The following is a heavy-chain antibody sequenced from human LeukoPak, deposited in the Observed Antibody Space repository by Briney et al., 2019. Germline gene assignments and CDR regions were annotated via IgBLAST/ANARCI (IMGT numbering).Heavy chain of an antibody. Sequence: SETLSLTCTVSGGSISSYYWSWIRQPPGKGLEWIGYIYYSGSINYNPSLKSRVTISVDTSKNQFSLKLSSVTAADTAVYYCARDRGDLHYFDYWGQGTLVTVSS. CDR2: IYYSGSI. J-gene: IGHJ4*02. D-gene: IGHD3-10*01. CDR1: GGSISSYY. V-gene: IGHV4-59*01. CDR3: ARDRGDLHYFDY.